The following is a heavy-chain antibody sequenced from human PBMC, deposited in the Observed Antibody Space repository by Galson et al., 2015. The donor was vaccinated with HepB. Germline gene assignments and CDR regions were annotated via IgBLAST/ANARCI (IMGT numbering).Heavy chain of an antibody. V-gene: IGHV3-21*01. CDR2: IRRGGDKT. CDR3: VRGQRPSLGNFDY. J-gene: IGHJ4*02. Sequence: SLRLSCAASGFTFSDFCLNWVRQTPARGLEWVSGIRRGGDKTYYLDSVKGRFTISRDDSKNTLYLQMNTLRVEDTAVYYCVRGQRPSLGNFDYWGQGVLVTVSS. CDR1: GFTFSDFC.